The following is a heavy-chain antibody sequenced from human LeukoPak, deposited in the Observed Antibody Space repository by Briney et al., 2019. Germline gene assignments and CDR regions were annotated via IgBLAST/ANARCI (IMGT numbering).Heavy chain of an antibody. CDR3: ARGIVGATERYYFDY. CDR1: GGSISSSNW. Sequence: SGTLSLTCAVSGGSISSSNWRSWVRQPPGKGLEWIGEIYHGGSTNYNPSLKSRVTISVDKSKNQFSLKLSSVTAADTAVYYCARGIVGATERYYFDYWGQGTLVTVSS. CDR2: IYHGGST. J-gene: IGHJ4*02. V-gene: IGHV4-4*02. D-gene: IGHD1-26*01.